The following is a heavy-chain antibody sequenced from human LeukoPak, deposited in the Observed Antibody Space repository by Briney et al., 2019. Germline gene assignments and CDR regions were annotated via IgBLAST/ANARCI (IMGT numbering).Heavy chain of an antibody. CDR3: ARLPSRSGDVGGAFDI. Sequence: PSETLSLTCAVSGGSISSDDYYWSWIRQPPGKGLEWIGSFYDSGATYYNPSLKSRITISVDTSKNHLSLKVSSVTAADTAVYYCARLPSRSGDVGGAFDIWGQGTMVTVSS. J-gene: IGHJ3*02. V-gene: IGHV4-30-4*01. CDR1: GGSISSDDYY. CDR2: FYDSGAT.